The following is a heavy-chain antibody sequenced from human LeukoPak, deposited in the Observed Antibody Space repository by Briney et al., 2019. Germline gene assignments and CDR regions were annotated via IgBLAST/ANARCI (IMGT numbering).Heavy chain of an antibody. CDR2: IYYSGST. CDR1: GGSISSSSYY. CDR3: ASKSTDHGELRFDY. V-gene: IGHV4-39*07. D-gene: IGHD4-17*01. Sequence: PSETLSLTCTVSGGSISSSSYYWGWIRQPPGKGLEWIGSIYYSGSTYYNPSLKSRVTISVDTSKNQFSLKVSSVTAADTGVYYCASKSTDHGELRFDYWGQGTLVTVSS. J-gene: IGHJ4*02.